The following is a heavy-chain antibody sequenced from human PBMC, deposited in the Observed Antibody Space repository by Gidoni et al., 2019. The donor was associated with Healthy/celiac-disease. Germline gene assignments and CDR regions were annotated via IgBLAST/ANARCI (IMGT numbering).Heavy chain of an antibody. D-gene: IGHD3-9*01. Sequence: EVQLVESGGCLVKPGGSLRLSCAASGFTVSNAWISCGRQAPGKGLEWVGRIKSKTDGGTTDYAAPVKGRFTISRDDSKNTLYLQMNSLKTEDTAVYYCTTDRIATYYDILTGYDHDYWGQGTLVTVSS. V-gene: IGHV3-15*01. CDR2: IKSKTDGGTT. CDR1: GFTVSNAW. J-gene: IGHJ4*02. CDR3: TTDRIATYYDILTGYDHDY.